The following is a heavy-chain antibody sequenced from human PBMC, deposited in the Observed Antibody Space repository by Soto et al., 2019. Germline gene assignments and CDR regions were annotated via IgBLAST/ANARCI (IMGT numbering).Heavy chain of an antibody. CDR1: GYIFTSYT. CDR3: TSSIAAASFDY. CDR2: INPGNGNT. Sequence: ASVKVSCKAFGYIFTSYTMHWVRQAPGQSLEWMGWINPGNGNTKYSQKFQARVTISRDTPASTGYMEVSGLTSEDTAVYYCTSSIAAASFDYWGQGTLVTVSS. V-gene: IGHV1-3*01. J-gene: IGHJ4*02. D-gene: IGHD6-13*01.